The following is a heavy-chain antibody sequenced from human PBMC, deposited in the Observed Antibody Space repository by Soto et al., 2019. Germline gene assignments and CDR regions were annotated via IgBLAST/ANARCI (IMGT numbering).Heavy chain of an antibody. CDR1: GGTFDSYS. J-gene: IGHJ5*02. Sequence: GSLRLSCAASGGTFDSYSMNWIRQAPGKGLEWVSSISGGSDYIYYADSVRGRFTISRDNSQKSLYLQMNSLRDEDTAIYYCVRDGNKFGNWFDPWGQGTLVTVSS. CDR3: VRDGNKFGNWFDP. V-gene: IGHV3-21*01. CDR2: ISGGSDYI. D-gene: IGHD2-15*01.